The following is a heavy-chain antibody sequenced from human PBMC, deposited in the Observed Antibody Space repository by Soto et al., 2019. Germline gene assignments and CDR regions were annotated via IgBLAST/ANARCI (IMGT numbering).Heavy chain of an antibody. D-gene: IGHD3-3*01. J-gene: IGHJ4*02. Sequence: QVQLVQSGVEVKKPGASVRVSCKASGYTFTNYGITWVRQAPGQGLEWLGWISGYNGNTNYAKKFQGRVTMTTDTSTRTAYMDPTSLRYDDTAVYYCARGGRFAVADTDYWGQGTLLTVSS. CDR1: GYTFTNYG. V-gene: IGHV1-18*01. CDR2: ISGYNGNT. CDR3: ARGGRFAVADTDY.